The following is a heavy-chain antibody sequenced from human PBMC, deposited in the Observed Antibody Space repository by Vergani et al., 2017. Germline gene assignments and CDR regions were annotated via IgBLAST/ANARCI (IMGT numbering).Heavy chain of an antibody. CDR2: IIPIFGTA. Sequence: QVQLVQSGAEVKKPGSSVKVSCKASGGTFSSYAISWVRQAPGQGLESMGGIIPIFGTANYAQKFQGRVTITADESTSTAYMELSSLRSEDTAVYYCARAGYCSSTSCYTDYYYGMDVWGQGTTVTVSS. CDR3: ARAGYCSSTSCYTDYYYGMDV. D-gene: IGHD2-2*02. CDR1: GGTFSSYA. J-gene: IGHJ6*02. V-gene: IGHV1-69*12.